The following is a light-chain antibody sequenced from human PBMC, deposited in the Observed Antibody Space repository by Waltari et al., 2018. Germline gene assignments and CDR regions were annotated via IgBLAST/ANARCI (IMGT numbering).Light chain of an antibody. Sequence: SYVLTQPPSVSVAPGKTARITCGGNNIGSKSVHWYQQKPGQAPVLFIYDDSDRPSGIPERFSGANSGNTATLTISRVEAGDEADYYCQVWDSSVVFGGGTKRTVL. J-gene: IGLJ2*01. V-gene: IGLV3-21*04. CDR2: DDS. CDR3: QVWDSSVV. CDR1: NIGSKS.